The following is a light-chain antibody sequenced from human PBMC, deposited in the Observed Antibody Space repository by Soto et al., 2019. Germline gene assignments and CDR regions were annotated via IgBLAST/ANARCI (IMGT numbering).Light chain of an antibody. CDR2: DVN. Sequence: QSALTQPPSMSGSPGQSVAISCTGTSSDIGAYNRVSWYQQPPGTAPKLMIYDVNNRPSGVPDRFSGSKSGNTASLTISGLQADVEADYYCSSFTSSNTYVFGTGTKLTVL. V-gene: IGLV2-18*02. J-gene: IGLJ1*01. CDR3: SSFTSSNTYV. CDR1: SSDIGAYNR.